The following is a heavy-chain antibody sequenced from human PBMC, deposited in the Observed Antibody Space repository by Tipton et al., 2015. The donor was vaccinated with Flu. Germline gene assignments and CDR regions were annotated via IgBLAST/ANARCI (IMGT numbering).Heavy chain of an antibody. CDR2: IYYSGST. CDR1: GGSISTYY. J-gene: IGHJ4*02. D-gene: IGHD3-16*01. Sequence: GLVKPSETLSLTCTVSGGSISTYYWSWIRQPPGKGLEWIGYIYYSGSTKYNPSLKSRVTMSVDTSKNQFSLKLSSVTAADTAVYYCARGRQEGEANRYFDYWGQGTLVTVSS. V-gene: IGHV4-59*01. CDR3: ARGRQEGEANRYFDY.